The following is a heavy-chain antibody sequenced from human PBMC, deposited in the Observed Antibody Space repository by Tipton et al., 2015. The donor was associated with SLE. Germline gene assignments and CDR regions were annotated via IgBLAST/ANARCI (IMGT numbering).Heavy chain of an antibody. V-gene: IGHV3-30-3*01. D-gene: IGHD4/OR15-4a*01. CDR2: ISYDGGNK. Sequence: SLRLSCAASGFTFSNYAIYWIRQAPGKGLELVAFISYDGGNKYYADSVKGRFTISRDNSRNTLSLQMNRLRPEDTAFYYCATDKTNFRHWYFDLWGRGTLVTVSS. CDR3: ATDKTNFRHWYFDL. J-gene: IGHJ2*01. CDR1: GFTFSNYA.